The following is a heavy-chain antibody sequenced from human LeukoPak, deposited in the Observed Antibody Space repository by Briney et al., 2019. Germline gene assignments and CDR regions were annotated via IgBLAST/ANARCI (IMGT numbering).Heavy chain of an antibody. CDR2: IRSKAYGGTT. V-gene: IGHV3-49*04. CDR3: TRDTHGSGSYYIWFDP. CDR1: GFTIGDYA. J-gene: IGHJ5*02. D-gene: IGHD3-10*01. Sequence: GGSLRLSCTASGFTIGDYAMSWVRQAPGKGLEWVGFIRSKAYGGTTEYAASVKGRFTISRDDSKSIAYLQMNSLKTEDTAVYYCTRDTHGSGSYYIWFDPWGQGTLVTVSS.